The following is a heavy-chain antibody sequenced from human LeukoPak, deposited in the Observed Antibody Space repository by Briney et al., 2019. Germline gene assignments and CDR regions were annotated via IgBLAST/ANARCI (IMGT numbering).Heavy chain of an antibody. J-gene: IGHJ4*02. CDR2: IITYNGNT. CDR1: GYTFTTYG. V-gene: IGHV1-18*01. Sequence: ASVKVSCKASGYTFTTYGISWVRQAPGQGLEWMGYIITYNGNTNYAQKLQGRVTMTTDTSTSTAYMELRSLRSDDTAVYYCARAYSSGWYSGKYYFDYWGQGTLVTVSS. D-gene: IGHD6-19*01. CDR3: ARAYSSGWYSGKYYFDY.